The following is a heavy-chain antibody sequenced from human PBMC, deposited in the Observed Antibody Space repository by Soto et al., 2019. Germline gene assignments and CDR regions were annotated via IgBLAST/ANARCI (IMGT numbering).Heavy chain of an antibody. D-gene: IGHD3-22*01. Sequence: GGSLRLSCAASGFTFSSYAMSWVRQAPGKGLEWVSAISGSGGSTYYADSVKGRFTISRDNSKNTLYLQMNSLRAEDTAIYYCAKDLGYTTDYYDSSGYYYGMDVWGQGTTVTVSS. CDR3: AKDLGYTTDYYDSSGYYYGMDV. V-gene: IGHV3-23*01. CDR1: GFTFSSYA. CDR2: ISGSGGST. J-gene: IGHJ6*02.